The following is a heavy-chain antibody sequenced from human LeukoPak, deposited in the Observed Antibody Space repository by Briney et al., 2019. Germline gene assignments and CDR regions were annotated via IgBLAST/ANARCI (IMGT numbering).Heavy chain of an antibody. CDR3: ARCRPARLCFGELTSKNWFDP. J-gene: IGHJ5*02. V-gene: IGHV1-69*13. D-gene: IGHD3-10*01. CDR1: GGTFSSYA. Sequence: SVKVSCKASGGTFSSYAISWVRQAPGQGLEWMGGIIPIFGTANYAQEFQGRVTITANESTSTAYMELSSLRSEDTAVYYCARCRPARLCFGELTSKNWFDPWGQGTLVTVSS. CDR2: IIPIFGTA.